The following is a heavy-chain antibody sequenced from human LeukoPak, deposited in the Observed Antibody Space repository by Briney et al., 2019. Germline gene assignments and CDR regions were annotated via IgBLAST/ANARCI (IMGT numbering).Heavy chain of an antibody. CDR1: GGTFSSYA. CDR3: ARAGWVQLERRYAFDI. V-gene: IGHV1-69*13. Sequence: ASVKVSCKASGGTFSSYAISWVRQAPGQGLEWMGGIIPIFGTANYARKFQGRVTITADESTSTAYMELSSLRSEDTAVYYCARAGWVQLERRYAFDIWGQGTMVTVSS. J-gene: IGHJ3*02. D-gene: IGHD1-1*01. CDR2: IIPIFGTA.